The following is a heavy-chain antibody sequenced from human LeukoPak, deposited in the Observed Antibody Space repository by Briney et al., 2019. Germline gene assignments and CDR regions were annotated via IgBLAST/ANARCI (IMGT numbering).Heavy chain of an antibody. CDR2: TYYRSKWYN. V-gene: IGHV6-1*01. Sequence: SQTLSLTCAISGDSFSSNSADWSWNRQSPSRGLEWLGRTYYRSKWYNDYAVSMRGRIIINPDTSKIHFVLQLNSVTPDDTGIYYCAEQKNCWIDYWGQGTLVTVS. J-gene: IGHJ4*02. CDR1: GDSFSSNSAD. CDR3: AEQKNCWIDY. D-gene: IGHD2-21*01.